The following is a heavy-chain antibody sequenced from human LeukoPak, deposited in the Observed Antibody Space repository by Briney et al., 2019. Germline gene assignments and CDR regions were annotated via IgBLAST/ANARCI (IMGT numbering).Heavy chain of an antibody. V-gene: IGHV4-61*02. D-gene: IGHD3-16*01. Sequence: SETLSLTCTVSGGSISSGSYYWSWIRQPAGKGLEWIGRIYTSGSTNYNPSLKSRVTISVDTSKNQFSLKLSSVTAADTAVYYCARSRSVWGSYIRDYWGQGALVTVSP. CDR3: ARSRSVWGSYIRDY. CDR1: GGSISSGSYY. J-gene: IGHJ4*02. CDR2: IYTSGST.